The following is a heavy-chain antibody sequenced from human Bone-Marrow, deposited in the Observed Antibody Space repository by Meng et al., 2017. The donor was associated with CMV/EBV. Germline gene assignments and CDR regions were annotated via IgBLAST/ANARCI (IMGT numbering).Heavy chain of an antibody. J-gene: IGHJ6*02. CDR1: GYAFTDSF. Sequence: ASVKVSRKASGYAFTDSFIHWVRQAPGQGLEWMGWINPKTGGTNYAQSFQGRVTMTRDTSIGTAYVELRRLKSDDTAVYYCARVDVTIFGVVIGDGVDVWGQGTTVTVSS. CDR3: ARVDVTIFGVVIGDGVDV. CDR2: INPKTGGT. D-gene: IGHD3-3*01. V-gene: IGHV1-2*02.